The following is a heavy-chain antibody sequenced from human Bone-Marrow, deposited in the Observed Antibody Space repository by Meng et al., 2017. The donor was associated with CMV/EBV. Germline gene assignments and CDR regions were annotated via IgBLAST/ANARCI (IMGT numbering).Heavy chain of an antibody. J-gene: IGHJ4*02. CDR2: IYYSGSS. CDR3: ARQTQWLVDY. V-gene: IGHV4-39*01. Sequence: SETLSLTCTVSGGSISSSSYDWGWIRQPPGKGLEWIGSIYYSGSSYYNPSLKRRVTISVDTSKNQFSLKLSSVTAADTAVYYCARQTQWLVDYWGQGTLVTVSS. CDR1: GGSISSSSYD. D-gene: IGHD6-19*01.